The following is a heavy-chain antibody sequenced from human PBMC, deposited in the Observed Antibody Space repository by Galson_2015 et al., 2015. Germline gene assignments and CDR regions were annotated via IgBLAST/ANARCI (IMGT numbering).Heavy chain of an antibody. V-gene: IGHV3-23*01. Sequence: SLRLSCAASGFTFSSYAMSWVRQAPGKGLEWVSVISARDGGTYYADSVKGRFTISRDNFKNMLYVQMNKLRAEDTAVYYCARGFADYFDYWGQGTLVT. CDR3: ARGFADYFDY. CDR1: GFTFSSYA. J-gene: IGHJ4*02. D-gene: IGHD2-21*01. CDR2: ISARDGGT.